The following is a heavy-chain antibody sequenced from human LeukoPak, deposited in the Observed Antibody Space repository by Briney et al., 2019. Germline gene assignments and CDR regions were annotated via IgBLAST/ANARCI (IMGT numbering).Heavy chain of an antibody. Sequence: GGSLRLSCAASGFTFSSYAMSWVRQAPGKGLEWVSAISGSGGSTYYADSVKGRFTISRDNSKNTLYLQMNSLRAEDTAVYYCAKHPAAMDGGYYYYYGMDVWDKGTTVTASS. CDR3: AKHPAAMDGGYYYYYGMDV. CDR2: ISGSGGST. CDR1: GFTFSSYA. J-gene: IGHJ6*04. D-gene: IGHD2-2*01. V-gene: IGHV3-23*01.